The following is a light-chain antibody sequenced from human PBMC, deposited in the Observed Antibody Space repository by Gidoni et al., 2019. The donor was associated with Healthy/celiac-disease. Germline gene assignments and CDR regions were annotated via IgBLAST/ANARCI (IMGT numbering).Light chain of an antibody. V-gene: IGKV1-5*03. Sequence: DIQMTQSPSTLSASVGDRVTITCRARQSISSWLAWYQQKPGKAHKLLIYKASSLESGVPSRFRGSGSGTEFTLTISSLQPDDFATYYCQQYNSYSPITFGQGTRLEIK. CDR1: QSISSW. CDR2: KAS. CDR3: QQYNSYSPIT. J-gene: IGKJ5*01.